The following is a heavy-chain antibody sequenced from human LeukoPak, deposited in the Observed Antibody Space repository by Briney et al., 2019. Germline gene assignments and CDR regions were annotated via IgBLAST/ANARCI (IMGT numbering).Heavy chain of an antibody. J-gene: IGHJ4*02. CDR1: GGSFSGYY. V-gene: IGHV4-34*01. CDR2: INHSGST. D-gene: IGHD6-19*01. Sequence: SETLSLTCAVYGGSFSGYYWSWIRQPPGKGLEWIGEINHSGSTNYNPSLKSRVTISVDTSKNQFSLKLSSVTAADTAVYYCARSKYSSGCLDYWGQGILVTVSS. CDR3: ARSKYSSGCLDY.